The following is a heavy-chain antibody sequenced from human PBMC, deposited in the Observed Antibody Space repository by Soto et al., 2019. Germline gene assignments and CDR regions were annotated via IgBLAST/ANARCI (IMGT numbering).Heavy chain of an antibody. J-gene: IGHJ3*02. CDR3: ARRAGGNSFAFDI. D-gene: IGHD2-21*02. CDR1: GGSISSSSYY. V-gene: IGHV4-39*01. CDR2: IYYSGST. Sequence: QLQLQESGPGLVKPSETLSLTCTVSGGSISSSSYYWGWIRQPPGKGLEWIGSIYYSGSTYYNPSLKSRVTISVDTSKNQFSLKLSSVTAADTAVYYCARRAGGNSFAFDIWGQGTMVTVSS.